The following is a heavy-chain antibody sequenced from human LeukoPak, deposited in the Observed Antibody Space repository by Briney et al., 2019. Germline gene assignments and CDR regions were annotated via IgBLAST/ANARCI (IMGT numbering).Heavy chain of an antibody. CDR1: GFTFSSYA. CDR2: ISYDGSNK. J-gene: IGHJ4*02. CDR3: ARDYYDSSGYAALGY. Sequence: GRSLRLSCAASGFTFSSYAMHWVRQAPGKGLEWVAVISYDGSNKYYADSVKGRFTISRDNSKNTLYLQMNSLRAEDTAVYYCARDYYDSSGYAALGYWGQETLVTVSS. V-gene: IGHV3-30-3*01. D-gene: IGHD3-22*01.